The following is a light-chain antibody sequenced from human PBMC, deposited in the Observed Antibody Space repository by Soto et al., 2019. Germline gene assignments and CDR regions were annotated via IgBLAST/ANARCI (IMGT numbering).Light chain of an antibody. CDR2: TNN. J-gene: IGLJ1*01. CDR3: AAWDDSLTGYV. V-gene: IGLV1-44*01. CDR1: NSNTGSHM. Sequence: QSVPTQPPSASGTPGQRVIISCSGSNSNTGSHMVSWYQHLPGTPPKLLIYTNNQRRSGVPDRCSGSKSGTSASLAISGLXSEDEADYYCAAWDDSLTGYVFGTGTKVTV.